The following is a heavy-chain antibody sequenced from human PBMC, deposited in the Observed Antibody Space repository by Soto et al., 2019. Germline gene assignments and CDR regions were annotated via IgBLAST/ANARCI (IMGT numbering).Heavy chain of an antibody. CDR2: IYPGDSDT. Sequence: ESLKISCKGSGYTFTAYWIGWVRQMPGKGLEWMWIIYPGDSDTRYSPSFQGQVTISADKSISTAYLQWSSLKASDTAMFYCARGGYSGNSKDPFYIWGPGTMVTVSS. V-gene: IGHV5-51*01. D-gene: IGHD6-25*01. CDR1: GYTFTAYW. J-gene: IGHJ3*02. CDR3: ARGGYSGNSKDPFYI.